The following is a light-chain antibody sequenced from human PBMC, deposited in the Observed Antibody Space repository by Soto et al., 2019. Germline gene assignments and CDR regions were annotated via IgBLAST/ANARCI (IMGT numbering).Light chain of an antibody. CDR1: QSISSS. J-gene: IGKJ5*01. CDR3: QQYHRYST. Sequence: DIQMTQSPSTLSASVGDRVSIACRASQSISSSLAWYQQKPGKAPKLLIYDASSLESGVPSRFSGSGSGTEFTLSINSLQPQDFATYYCQQYHRYSTFGQGTRLEIK. V-gene: IGKV1-5*01. CDR2: DAS.